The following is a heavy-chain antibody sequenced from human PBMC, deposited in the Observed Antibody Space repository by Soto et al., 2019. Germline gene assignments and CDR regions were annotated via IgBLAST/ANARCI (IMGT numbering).Heavy chain of an antibody. V-gene: IGHV3-11*01. D-gene: IGHD2-2*02. CDR3: VREGRSSTSCNTGCAFDI. J-gene: IGHJ3*02. Sequence: GGSLRLSCAASGFTSWDYDMSWIRQAPGQGLEWASYISRSGNTMYYGDYVKGRFTISRDNAENSVFLQMISLRAEDTAVYYCVREGRSSTSCNTGCAFDIWGQGTMVTVSS. CDR1: GFTSWDYD. CDR2: ISRSGNTM.